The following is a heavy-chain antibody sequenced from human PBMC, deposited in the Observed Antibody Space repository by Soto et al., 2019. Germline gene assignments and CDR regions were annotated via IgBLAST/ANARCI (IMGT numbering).Heavy chain of an antibody. CDR3: ARAGYCSSTSCYGWFDP. V-gene: IGHV1-18*01. J-gene: IGHJ5*02. CDR2: ISAYNGNT. Sequence: ASVKVSCKASGYTFTSYGISWVRQAPGQGLEWMGWISAYNGNTNYAQKLQGRVTMTTDTSTSTAYMELRSLRSDDTAVYYCARAGYCSSTSCYGWFDPWGQGTLVTVSS. CDR1: GYTFTSYG. D-gene: IGHD2-2*01.